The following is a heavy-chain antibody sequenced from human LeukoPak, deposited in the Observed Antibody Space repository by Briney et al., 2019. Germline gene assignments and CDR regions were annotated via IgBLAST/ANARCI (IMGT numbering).Heavy chain of an antibody. D-gene: IGHD3-22*01. CDR1: GGSFSGYY. Sequence: SETLSLTCAVYGGSFSGYYWSWIRQPPGKGLEWIGEINHSGSTNYNPSLKSRVTISVDTSKNQFSLKLSSVTAADTAVYYCASKHYYDSSGYYYGSSYFDYWGQGTLVTVSS. CDR3: ASKHYYDSSGYYYGSSYFDY. J-gene: IGHJ4*02. CDR2: INHSGST. V-gene: IGHV4-34*01.